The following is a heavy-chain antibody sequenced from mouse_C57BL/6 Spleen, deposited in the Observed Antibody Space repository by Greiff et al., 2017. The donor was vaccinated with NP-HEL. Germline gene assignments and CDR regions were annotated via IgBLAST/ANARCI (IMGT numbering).Heavy chain of an antibody. CDR3: ARPSYSNSLFAD. D-gene: IGHD2-5*01. CDR2: INPNNGGT. J-gene: IGHJ3*01. V-gene: IGHV1-22*01. Sequence: EVQLQESGPELVKPGASVKMSCKASGYTFTDYNMHWVKQSHGKSLEWIGYINPNNGGTSYNQKFKGKATLTVNKSSSTAYMELRSLTSEDSAVYYCARPSYSNSLFADWGQGTLVTVSA. CDR1: GYTFTDYN.